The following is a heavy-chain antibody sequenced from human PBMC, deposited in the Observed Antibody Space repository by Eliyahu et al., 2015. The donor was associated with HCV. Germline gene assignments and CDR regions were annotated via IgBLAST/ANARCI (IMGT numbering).Heavy chain of an antibody. D-gene: IGHD4-23*01. CDR1: GYTFTSHF. CDR2: LNPGDGHT. Sequence: QSGTEVKKSGASVRVSCKTSGYTFTSHFLHWVRQAPGEGLEWLGILNPGDGHTIYAQKFQGRLTVTSDTSTNTLYMELRSLTSEDTAIYYCAREINSLDFWGQGTLVTVSS. CDR3: AREINSLDF. V-gene: IGHV1-46*01. J-gene: IGHJ4*02.